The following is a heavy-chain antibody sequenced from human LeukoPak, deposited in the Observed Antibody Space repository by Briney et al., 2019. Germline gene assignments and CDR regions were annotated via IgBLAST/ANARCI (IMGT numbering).Heavy chain of an antibody. J-gene: IGHJ4*02. CDR2: ISGSSSTI. V-gene: IGHV3-48*01. Sequence: PGGSLRLSCAASGLTFSSYSMNWVRQAPGKGLEWGSYISGSSSTIYYADSVKGRFTISRDNGKNTLYLQMNSLRAEDTAVYYCARGSTYYDSSGQVPFDYWGLGALVTVSS. CDR3: ARGSTYYDSSGQVPFDY. CDR1: GLTFSSYS. D-gene: IGHD3-22*01.